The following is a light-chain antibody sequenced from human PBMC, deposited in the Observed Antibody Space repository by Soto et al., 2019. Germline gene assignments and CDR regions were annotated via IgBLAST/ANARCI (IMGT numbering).Light chain of an antibody. Sequence: DIVMTQSPDSLAVSLGERATINCKSGQSVLNYLAWYHQKPGQPPKLLIYWASTRKSGVPDRFSGSGSGTDFTLTISSLQADDVAVYYCQEYYDSPPWTFGQGTKVDIK. CDR1: QSVLNY. CDR3: QEYYDSPPWT. CDR2: WAS. J-gene: IGKJ1*01. V-gene: IGKV4-1*01.